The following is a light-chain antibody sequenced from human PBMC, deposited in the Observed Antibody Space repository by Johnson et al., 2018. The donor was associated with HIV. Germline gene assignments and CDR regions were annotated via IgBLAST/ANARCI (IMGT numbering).Light chain of an antibody. CDR3: AAWDDSRNGPPYV. Sequence: QSVLTQPPSASGTPGQRVTISCSGSSSNIGSNTVNGYQQLPGTAPKLLIYSNNQRPSGVPDRFSGSQSGTSASLAISGLQSEDETDYYCAAWDDSRNGPPYVFGTGTKVTVL. J-gene: IGLJ1*01. V-gene: IGLV1-44*01. CDR1: SSNIGSNT. CDR2: SNN.